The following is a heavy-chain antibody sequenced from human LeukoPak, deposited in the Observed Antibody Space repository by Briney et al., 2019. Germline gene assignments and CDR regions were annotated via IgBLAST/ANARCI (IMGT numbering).Heavy chain of an antibody. D-gene: IGHD2-2*01. CDR1: GFTFSSYW. CDR3: AKGGGIVVVPAAIY. CDR2: INSDGSST. J-gene: IGHJ4*02. V-gene: IGHV3-74*03. Sequence: GGSLRLSCAASGFTFSSYWMHWVRQAPGKGLVWVSRINSDGSSTTYADSVKGRFTISRDNSKNTLYLQMNSLRAEDTAIYYCAKGGGIVVVPAAIYWGQGTLVTVSS.